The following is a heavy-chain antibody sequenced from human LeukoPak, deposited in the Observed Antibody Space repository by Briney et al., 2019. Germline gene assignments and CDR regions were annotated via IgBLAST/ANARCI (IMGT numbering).Heavy chain of an antibody. J-gene: IGHJ4*02. CDR1: GGSISSSSYY. CDR2: IYYSGST. CDR3: ARTVPWYYFDY. V-gene: IGHV4-39*07. D-gene: IGHD4-17*01. Sequence: PSETLSLTCTVSGGSISSSSYYWGWIRQPPGKGPEWIGSIYYSGSTYYNPSLKSRVTISVDTSKNQFSLKLSSVTAADTAVYYCARTVPWYYFDYWGQGTLVTVSS.